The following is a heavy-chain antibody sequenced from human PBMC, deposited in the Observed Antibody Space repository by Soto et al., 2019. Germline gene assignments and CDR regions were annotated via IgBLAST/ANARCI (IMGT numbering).Heavy chain of an antibody. CDR3: AKPYSGSSPSAPFDY. Sequence: GSLRLSCAASGFTFSSYGMHWVRQAPGKGLEWVAAISYDGSNKYYADSVKGRFTISRDNSKNTLYLQMNSLRAEDTAVYYCAKPYSGSSPSAPFDYWGQGTLVTGSS. CDR2: ISYDGSNK. V-gene: IGHV3-30*18. CDR1: GFTFSSYG. J-gene: IGHJ4*02. D-gene: IGHD1-26*01.